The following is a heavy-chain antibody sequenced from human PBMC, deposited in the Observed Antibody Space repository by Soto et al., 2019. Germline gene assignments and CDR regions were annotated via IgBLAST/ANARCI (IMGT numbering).Heavy chain of an antibody. D-gene: IGHD1-7*01. Sequence: QVQLVESGGGVVQPGRSLRLSCAASGFTFSSYAMHWVRQAPGKGLEWGAVISYDGSNKYYADSVKGRFTISRDNSKNTLYLQMNSLRAEDTAVYYCAGVNWNLPRFDYWGQGTLVTVSS. CDR3: AGVNWNLPRFDY. J-gene: IGHJ4*02. V-gene: IGHV3-30-3*01. CDR2: ISYDGSNK. CDR1: GFTFSSYA.